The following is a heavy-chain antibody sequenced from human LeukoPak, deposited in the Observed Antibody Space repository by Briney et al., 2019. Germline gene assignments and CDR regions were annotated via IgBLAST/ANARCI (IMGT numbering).Heavy chain of an antibody. D-gene: IGHD5-18*01. V-gene: IGHV4-39*07. Sequence: SETLSLTCTVSGGSISSSSYYWGWIRQPPGKGLEWIGSIYYSGSTYYNPSLKSRVTISVDTSKNQFSPKLSSVTAADTAVYYCARGRGYSSRKWFDPWGQGTLVTVSS. CDR3: ARGRGYSSRKWFDP. J-gene: IGHJ5*02. CDR1: GGSISSSSYY. CDR2: IYYSGST.